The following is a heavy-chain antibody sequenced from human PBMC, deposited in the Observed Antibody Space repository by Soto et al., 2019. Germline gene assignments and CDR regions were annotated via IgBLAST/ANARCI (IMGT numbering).Heavy chain of an antibody. D-gene: IGHD3-22*01. V-gene: IGHV1-18*01. CDR1: GYTFSSYG. J-gene: IGHJ6*02. CDR2: VSPYDGYT. CDR3: ARGGYYDSSGSRNYFYYGMNV. Sequence: ASVKVSCKASGYTFSSYGINWARQAPGQGLEWLGWVSPYDGYTNYAQILQGRVSMTTDTSTKTAYMEVRSLRSDDTAVYYCARGGYYDSSGSRNYFYYGMNVWGQGTTVTVSS.